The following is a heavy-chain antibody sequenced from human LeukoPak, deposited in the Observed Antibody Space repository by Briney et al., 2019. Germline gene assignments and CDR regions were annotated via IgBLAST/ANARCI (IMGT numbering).Heavy chain of an antibody. CDR3: ARRYMATSAEDFDY. Sequence: GGSLRLSCAASGFTFSNYWMHWVRQAPGKGLEWVANINQEGSEKYYVDSVRGRFTISRDNAKNSLYLQMNSLRAEDTAVYYCARRYMATSAEDFDYWGQGTLVTVSS. CDR1: GFTFSNYW. J-gene: IGHJ4*02. CDR2: INQEGSEK. D-gene: IGHD3-16*02. V-gene: IGHV3-7*01.